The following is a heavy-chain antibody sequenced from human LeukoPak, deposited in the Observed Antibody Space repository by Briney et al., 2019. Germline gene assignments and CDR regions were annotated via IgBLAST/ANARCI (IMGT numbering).Heavy chain of an antibody. CDR1: GGSFSGYY. Sequence: SETLSLTCAVYGGSFSGYYWSWIRQPPGKGLEWIGEINHTGSTNYNPSLKSRVTISVDTSKNQFSLNLSSVIAADTAVYYCARGSDYGDCETLYYWGQGTLVTVSS. CDR3: ARGSDYGDCETLYY. J-gene: IGHJ4*02. V-gene: IGHV4-34*01. D-gene: IGHD4-17*01. CDR2: INHTGST.